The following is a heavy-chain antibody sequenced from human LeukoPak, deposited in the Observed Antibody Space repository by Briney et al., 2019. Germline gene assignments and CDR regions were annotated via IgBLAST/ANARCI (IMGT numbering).Heavy chain of an antibody. CDR1: GFAFSGYS. CDR3: ARAEVGATCDTYAFDI. V-gene: IGHV3-21*01. CDR2: ISSSSSYI. D-gene: IGHD1-26*01. Sequence: GGSLRLSCAASGFAFSGYSMNWVRQAPGKGLEWVSSISSSSSYIYYADSVKGRFTISRDNAKNSLYLQMNSLRAEDTAVYYCARAEVGATCDTYAFDIWGQGTMVTVSS. J-gene: IGHJ3*02.